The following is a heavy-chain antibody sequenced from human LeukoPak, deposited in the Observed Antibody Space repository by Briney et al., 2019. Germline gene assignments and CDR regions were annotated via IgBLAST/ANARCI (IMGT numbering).Heavy chain of an antibody. V-gene: IGHV3-74*01. CDR3: VVVVEPPDSDGFDV. CDR1: GFTFGNSW. CDR2: INADGSTA. J-gene: IGHJ3*01. D-gene: IGHD1-14*01. Sequence: GGSLRLSCAASGFTFGNSWVHWVRQAPGKGLVWVSLINADGSTASYADSVKGRFTISRGNARNTLSLQMNSLTIEDTAVYYCVVVVEPPDSDGFDVWGQGTMITVSS.